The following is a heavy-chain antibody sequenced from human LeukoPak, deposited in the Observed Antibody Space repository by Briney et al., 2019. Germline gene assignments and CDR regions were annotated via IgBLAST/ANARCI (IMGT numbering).Heavy chain of an antibody. D-gene: IGHD4-11*01. Sequence: ASVKVSCKASGYSFTNYDIIWVRQTPGQGLQWMGWISAHNGNTNYAQKLQGRVTLTTDTSTSTVYMELRSLTSDDTAVYYCARVETTLLLNYWGQGTLVTVSS. CDR2: ISAHNGNT. V-gene: IGHV1-18*01. CDR3: ARVETTLLLNY. CDR1: GYSFTNYD. J-gene: IGHJ4*02.